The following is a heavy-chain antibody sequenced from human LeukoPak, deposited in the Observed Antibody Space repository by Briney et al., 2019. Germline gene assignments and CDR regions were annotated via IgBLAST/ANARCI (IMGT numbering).Heavy chain of an antibody. Sequence: SETLSLTCSVSGGSISSDDYCWNWIRQHPGKGLEWIGYIYYSGSTYYNPSLKSRVALSVDTSKNQFSLKLSSLTAADTAVYYCAKSREEIRGLDAFDIWGQGTMVTVSS. CDR1: GGSISSDDYC. D-gene: IGHD5-24*01. V-gene: IGHV4-31*03. CDR3: AKSREEIRGLDAFDI. J-gene: IGHJ3*02. CDR2: IYYSGST.